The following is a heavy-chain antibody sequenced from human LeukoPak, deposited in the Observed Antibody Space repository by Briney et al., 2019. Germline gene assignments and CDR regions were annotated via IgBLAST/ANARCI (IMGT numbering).Heavy chain of an antibody. CDR2: IYYSGST. V-gene: IGHV4-39*07. D-gene: IGHD2-15*01. J-gene: IGHJ6*03. Sequence: PSETLSLTCTVSGGSISSSSYYWGWIRQPPGKGLEWIGSIYYSGSTYYNPSLKSRVTISVDTSRNQFSLKLSSVTAADTAVYYCARYCSGGSCPGSDYYYYYYMDVWGKGTTVTVSS. CDR3: ARYCSGGSCPGSDYYYYYYMDV. CDR1: GGSISSSSYY.